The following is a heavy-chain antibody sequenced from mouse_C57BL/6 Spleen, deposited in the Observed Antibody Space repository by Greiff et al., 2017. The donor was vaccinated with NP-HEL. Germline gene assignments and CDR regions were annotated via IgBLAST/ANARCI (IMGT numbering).Heavy chain of an antibody. CDR1: GYTFTDYA. CDR3: AREAYYDYGDYAMDY. D-gene: IGHD2-4*01. J-gene: IGHJ4*01. Sequence: QVQLQQSGAELVRPGASVTMSCKASGYTFTDYAIHWVKQRPEQGLEWIGDIYPRDGSTKYNEKFKGKATLTADKSSSTAYMQLHSLTSEDSAVYFCAREAYYDYGDYAMDYWGQGTSVTVSS. CDR2: IYPRDGST. V-gene: IGHV1-78*01.